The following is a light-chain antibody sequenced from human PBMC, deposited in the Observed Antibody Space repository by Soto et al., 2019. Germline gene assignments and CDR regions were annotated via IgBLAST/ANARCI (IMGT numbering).Light chain of an antibody. J-gene: IGKJ2*01. CDR2: HSS. Sequence: QSPGTLSLSPXXRASLSXXXXXXXRSRDLAWYQQRPGQAPRLLIYHSSARATGIPERFSASGSGTDFTLTISRLEPEDSAVYFCQKYETSPYTFGQGTKLEIK. V-gene: IGKV3-20*01. CDR1: XXXRSRD. CDR3: QKYETSPYT.